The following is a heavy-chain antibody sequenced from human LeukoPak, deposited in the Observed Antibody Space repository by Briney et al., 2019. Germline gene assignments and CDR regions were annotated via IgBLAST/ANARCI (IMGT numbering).Heavy chain of an antibody. D-gene: IGHD3-22*01. Sequence: GGSLRLSCAASGFTFSSCAMHWVRQAPGKGLEWVAVISYDGNNKYYADSVKGRFTISRDNSKNTLYLQMNSLRAEDTAVYYCARVAPDSNFDSNGFYPFDYWGQGALVTVSS. CDR2: ISYDGNNK. CDR1: GFTFSSCA. CDR3: ARVAPDSNFDSNGFYPFDY. J-gene: IGHJ4*02. V-gene: IGHV3-30*04.